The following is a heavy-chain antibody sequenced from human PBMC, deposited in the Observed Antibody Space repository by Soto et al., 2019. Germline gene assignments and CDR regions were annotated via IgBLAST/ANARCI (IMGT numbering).Heavy chain of an antibody. D-gene: IGHD2-2*01. Sequence: PSETPSLTCTVSGGSISSGDYYWSWIRQPPGKGLEWIGYIYYSGSTYYNPSLKSRVTISVDTSKNQFSLKLSSVTAADTAVYYCAIFLGVPAALRADVWGQGTTVTVSS. V-gene: IGHV4-30-4*01. CDR3: AIFLGVPAALRADV. CDR2: IYYSGST. CDR1: GGSISSGDYY. J-gene: IGHJ6*02.